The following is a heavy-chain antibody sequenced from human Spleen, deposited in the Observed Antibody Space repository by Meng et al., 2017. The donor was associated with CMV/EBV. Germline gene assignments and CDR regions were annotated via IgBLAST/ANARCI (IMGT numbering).Heavy chain of an antibody. CDR1: GDSISSNNW. J-gene: IGHJ5*02. Sequence: SETLSLTCAVFGDSISSNNWWSWVRQPPGKGLEWIGEIFHSGSTHYNPSLESRVTISIDKSKRQFSLKLSSVTAADTAVYYCARLNGIRKQQLGYDWFDPWGQGTLVTVSS. CDR2: IFHSGST. CDR3: ARLNGIRKQQLGYDWFDP. V-gene: IGHV4-4*02. D-gene: IGHD3-3*02.